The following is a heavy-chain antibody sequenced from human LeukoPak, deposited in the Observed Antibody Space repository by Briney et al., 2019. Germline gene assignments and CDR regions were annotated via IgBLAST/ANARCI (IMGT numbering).Heavy chain of an antibody. CDR3: ARGGYYFDY. CDR2: ISYDGSNK. J-gene: IGHJ4*02. V-gene: IGHV3-30*03. Sequence: GGSLRLSCAASGFTFNNYGMHWVRQAPGKGLECMAIISYDGSNKYYADSVKGRFTISRDNSKNTLYLQMNSLRAEDTAVYYCARGGYYFDYWGQGTLVTVSS. D-gene: IGHD3-16*01. CDR1: GFTFNNYG.